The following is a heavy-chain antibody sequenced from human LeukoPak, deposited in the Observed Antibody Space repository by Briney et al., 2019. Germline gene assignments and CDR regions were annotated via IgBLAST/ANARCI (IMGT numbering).Heavy chain of an antibody. CDR1: GGSFSGYY. V-gene: IGHV4-34*01. J-gene: IGHJ4*02. Sequence: NTSETLSLTCAVYGGSFSGYYWSWIRQPPGKGLEWIGEINHSGSTNYSPSLKSRVTISVDTSKNQFSLKLSSVTAADTAVYYCARFLRGDRWYFDYWGQGTLVTVSS. CDR3: ARFLRGDRWYFDY. D-gene: IGHD3-16*01. CDR2: INHSGST.